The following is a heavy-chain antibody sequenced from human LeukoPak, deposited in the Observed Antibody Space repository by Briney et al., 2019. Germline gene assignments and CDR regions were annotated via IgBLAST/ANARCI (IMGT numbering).Heavy chain of an antibody. J-gene: IGHJ3*02. CDR3: ARSLTDEVDAFDI. CDR2: MTPNSVHT. CDR1: GFTFSNYN. Sequence: ASVKVSCKASGFTFSNYNINWMRQATGQGLEWMGRMTPNSVHTDFAQKFQGRVTITRSFSKNTAYMELSSLRSEDTAVYYCARSLTDEVDAFDIWGQGTMVTVSS. V-gene: IGHV1-8*03.